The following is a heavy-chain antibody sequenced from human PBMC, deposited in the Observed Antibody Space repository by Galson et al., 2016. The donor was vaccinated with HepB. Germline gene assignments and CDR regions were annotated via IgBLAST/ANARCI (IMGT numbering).Heavy chain of an antibody. CDR2: IYTSGST. CDR3: ARDYGAYAKASFDL. D-gene: IGHD4/OR15-4a*01. Sequence: TLSLTCPVSGGSISSGSYYWSWIRQPAGKGLEWIGHIYTSGSTNYNPSLKTRVTISVDTSKNQFSLKLSSLTAADTAVYFCARDYGAYAKASFDLWGQGTMVTVSS. CDR1: GGSISSGSYY. V-gene: IGHV4-61*09. J-gene: IGHJ3*01.